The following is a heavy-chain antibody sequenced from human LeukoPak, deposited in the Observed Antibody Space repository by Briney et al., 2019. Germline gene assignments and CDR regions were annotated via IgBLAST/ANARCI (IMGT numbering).Heavy chain of an antibody. J-gene: IGHJ4*02. CDR2: IYSGGST. D-gene: IGHD7-27*01. CDR1: GFTFSSYW. CDR3: ARGVTGDDYFDY. V-gene: IGHV3-53*01. Sequence: PGGSLRLSCAASGFTFSSYWMNWARQAPGKGLEWVSIIYSGGSTNYADSVKGRFTISRDNSKNTLYLQMNSLRAEDTAVYYCARGVTGDDYFDYWGQGTLVTVSS.